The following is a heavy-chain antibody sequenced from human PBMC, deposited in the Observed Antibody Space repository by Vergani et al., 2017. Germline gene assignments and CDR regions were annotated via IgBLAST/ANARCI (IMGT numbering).Heavy chain of an antibody. D-gene: IGHD6-13*01. J-gene: IGHJ4*02. CDR2: VSYDGSNK. CDR3: AKDGIAAAGYHLYYFDY. Sequence: QVQLLESVGGVVQTGRSLRLSCAASVFTSISYVMHWGRQAPGKGLEVVAVVSYDGSNKYYADSAKGRFTISRDNSKNTLYLQMNNLRAEDTAVYYCAKDGIAAAGYHLYYFDYWGQGTLVTVSS. CDR1: VFTSISYV. V-gene: IGHV3-30*18.